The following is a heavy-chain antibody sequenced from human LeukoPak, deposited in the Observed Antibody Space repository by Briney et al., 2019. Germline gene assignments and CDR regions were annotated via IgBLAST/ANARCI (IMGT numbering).Heavy chain of an antibody. CDR2: INPNSGGT. D-gene: IGHD5-24*01. CDR1: GYTFTGYY. Sequence: ASVKVSCKTSGYTFTGYYIHWVRQAPGQGLEWMGWINPNSGGTDYAQKFQGRVTMTRDTSISTAYMELSRLSSDDTAVYYCARDGDGYNLGYWGQGTPVTVSS. V-gene: IGHV1-2*02. J-gene: IGHJ4*02. CDR3: ARDGDGYNLGY.